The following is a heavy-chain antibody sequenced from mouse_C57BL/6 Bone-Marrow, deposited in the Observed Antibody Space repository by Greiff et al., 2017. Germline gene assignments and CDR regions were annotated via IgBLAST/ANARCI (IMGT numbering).Heavy chain of an antibody. CDR3: AMVTTVVPYFDY. Sequence: QVHVKQPGAELVMPGASVKLSCKASGYTFTSYWMHWVKQRPGQGLEWIGEIDPSDSYTNYNQKFKGKSTLTVDKSSSTAYMQLSSLTSEDSAVYYCAMVTTVVPYFDYWGQGTTLTVSS. D-gene: IGHD1-1*01. CDR2: IDPSDSYT. V-gene: IGHV1-69*01. J-gene: IGHJ2*01. CDR1: GYTFTSYW.